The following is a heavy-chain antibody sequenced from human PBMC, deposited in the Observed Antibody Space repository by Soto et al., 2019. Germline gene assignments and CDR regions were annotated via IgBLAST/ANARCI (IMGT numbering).Heavy chain of an antibody. V-gene: IGHV1-2*02. CDR1: GYTFTGYY. J-gene: IGHJ3*01. Sequence: ASVKVSCKASGYTFTGYYMHWVRQAPGQGLEWMGWINPNSGGTNYAQKFQGRVTMTRDTSISTAYMELSRLRSDDTGVYYCARDKKYWWELLRDALDLWGQGTMVTVSS. D-gene: IGHD1-26*01. CDR3: ARDKKYWWELLRDALDL. CDR2: INPNSGGT.